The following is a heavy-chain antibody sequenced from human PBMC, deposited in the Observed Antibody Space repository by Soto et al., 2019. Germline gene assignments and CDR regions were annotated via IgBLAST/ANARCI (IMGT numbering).Heavy chain of an antibody. Sequence: GGSLRLSCAASGFTFSSYAMSWVRQAPGKGLEWVSAISGSGGSTYYADSVKGRFTISRDNSKNTLYLQMNSLRAEDTAVYYCAKGLTVTTVALGYYYYGMDVWGQGTTVTVSS. CDR3: AKGLTVTTVALGYYYYGMDV. D-gene: IGHD4-4*01. CDR2: ISGSGGST. CDR1: GFTFSSYA. J-gene: IGHJ6*02. V-gene: IGHV3-23*01.